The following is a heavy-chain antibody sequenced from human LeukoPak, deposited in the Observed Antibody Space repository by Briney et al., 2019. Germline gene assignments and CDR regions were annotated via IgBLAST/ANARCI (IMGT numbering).Heavy chain of an antibody. V-gene: IGHV4-4*08. CDR3: ARRAYYYSSGYSPASGYFDL. CDR2: IYSNGIT. Sequence: SETLSLTRTVSGGSLSSDYWNCIPHPPGEGLERIGYIYSNGITSYNPSPRSRGTISIATSKKQFSLWMRSVTAPDTPIYFCARRAYYYSSGYSPASGYFDLWGRGTLVSVSS. CDR1: GGSLSSDY. J-gene: IGHJ2*01. D-gene: IGHD3-22*01.